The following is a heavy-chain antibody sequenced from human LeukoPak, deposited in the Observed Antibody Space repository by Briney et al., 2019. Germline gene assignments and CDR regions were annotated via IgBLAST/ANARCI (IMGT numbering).Heavy chain of an antibody. CDR3: ARLTLTGSLN. V-gene: IGHV4-34*01. D-gene: IGHD7-27*01. Sequence: SETLSLTCAVYGGSFSGYYWSWIRQPPGKGLEWIGEINHSGSTNYNPSLKSRVTISVDTSKNQSSLKLSSVTAADTAVYYCARLTLTGSLNWGQGTLVTVSS. CDR2: INHSGST. J-gene: IGHJ4*02. CDR1: GGSFSGYY.